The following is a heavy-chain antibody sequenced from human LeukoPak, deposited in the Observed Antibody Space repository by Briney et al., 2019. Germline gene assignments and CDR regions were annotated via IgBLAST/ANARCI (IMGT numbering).Heavy chain of an antibody. V-gene: IGHV1-2*02. CDR2: INPSSGGT. D-gene: IGHD4-17*01. J-gene: IGHJ4*02. Sequence: GASVKVSCKASGYTFTGYYMHWVRQAPGQGLEWMGWINPSSGGTNYAQKFQGRVTMTRDTSISTAYMELNRLRSDDTAVYYCARDSYYGDSRSLHFDYWGQGALVTVSS. CDR1: GYTFTGYY. CDR3: ARDSYYGDSRSLHFDY.